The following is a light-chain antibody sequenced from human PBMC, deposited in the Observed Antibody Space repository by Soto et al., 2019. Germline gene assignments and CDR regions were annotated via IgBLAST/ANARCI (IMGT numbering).Light chain of an antibody. CDR3: QLRYSMPLT. CDR2: EAS. J-gene: IGKJ3*01. Sequence: DIPMTQSPSSLSASVGDRVTITCRASQSISSHLNWYQQKPGKAPQLLIYEASSLQGGVPSRFSGSGSGTDITLTMSRLQADDFAIYYCQLRYSMPLTFGPGTRVDIK. CDR1: QSISSH. V-gene: IGKV1-39*01.